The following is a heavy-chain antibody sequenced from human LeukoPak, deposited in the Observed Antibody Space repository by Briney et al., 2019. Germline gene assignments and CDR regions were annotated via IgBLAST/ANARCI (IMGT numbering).Heavy chain of an antibody. CDR1: GGSITSYC. V-gene: IGHV4-4*09. Sequence: SETLSLTCTVSGGSITSYCWSWVRQPPGKGLEWIGYIYTSGGTDYNPSLRSRVTMSVDTSKNQLSLELRFLTAADTAVYYCATSYDAKTAPYDLWGQGTLVTVSS. CDR2: IYTSGGT. D-gene: IGHD3-3*01. CDR3: ATSYDAKTAPYDL. J-gene: IGHJ5*02.